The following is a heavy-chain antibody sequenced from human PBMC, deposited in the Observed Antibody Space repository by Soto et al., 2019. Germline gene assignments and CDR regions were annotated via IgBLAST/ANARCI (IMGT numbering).Heavy chain of an antibody. Sequence: QVQLQESGPGLVKPSETLSLTCTVSGGFISGYYWSWIRQPPGKGLEWVAYIDYSGNTNSDPSLKSRVTISTDTSRNQFSLKLSSVTAADTAVYYCARGLIRDGYNQDNLDFWGQGTLVTVSS. CDR1: GGFISGYY. V-gene: IGHV4-59*01. J-gene: IGHJ4*02. CDR2: IDYSGNT. D-gene: IGHD5-12*01. CDR3: ARGLIRDGYNQDNLDF.